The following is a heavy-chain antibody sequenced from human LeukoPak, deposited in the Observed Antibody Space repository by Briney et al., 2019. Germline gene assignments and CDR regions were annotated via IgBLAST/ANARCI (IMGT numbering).Heavy chain of an antibody. CDR3: VRWGTFSSYDSSGYYYLDY. CDR1: GFTFSSYA. V-gene: IGHV3-64*01. J-gene: IGHJ4*02. CDR2: ISSNGGST. D-gene: IGHD3-22*01. Sequence: GGSLRLSCAASGFTFSSYAMHWVRQAPGKGLEYVSAISSNGGSTYYANSVKGRFTISRDNSKNTLYLQMGSLRGEDMAVYYCVRWGTFSSYDSSGYYYLDYWGQGTLVTVSS.